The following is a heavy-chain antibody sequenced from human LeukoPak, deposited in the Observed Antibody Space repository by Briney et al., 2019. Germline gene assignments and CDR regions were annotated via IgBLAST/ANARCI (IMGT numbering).Heavy chain of an antibody. Sequence: GGSLRLSCAASGLTFSSYGMHWVRQAPGKGLEWVAVIWYDGSNKYYGDSVKGRFTIYRDNPKNTLYLQMNSLRAEDTAVYYCARDRCTNGVCYYDYWGQGTLVTVSS. J-gene: IGHJ4*02. D-gene: IGHD2-8*01. V-gene: IGHV3-33*01. CDR3: ARDRCTNGVCYYDY. CDR2: IWYDGSNK. CDR1: GLTFSSYG.